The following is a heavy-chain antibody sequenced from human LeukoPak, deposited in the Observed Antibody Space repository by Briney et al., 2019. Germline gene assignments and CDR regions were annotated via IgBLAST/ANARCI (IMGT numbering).Heavy chain of an antibody. CDR2: ISSSGSTL. D-gene: IGHD3-22*01. Sequence: GGSLRLSCAASGFTFSDYYMSWIRQAPGKGLEWVSYISSSGSTLYYADSVKGRFTISRDNAKNSLYLQMNSLRAEDTAVYYCAREKMIVVSASYYGMDVWGQGTTVTVSS. CDR1: GFTFSDYY. J-gene: IGHJ6*02. V-gene: IGHV3-11*01. CDR3: AREKMIVVSASYYGMDV.